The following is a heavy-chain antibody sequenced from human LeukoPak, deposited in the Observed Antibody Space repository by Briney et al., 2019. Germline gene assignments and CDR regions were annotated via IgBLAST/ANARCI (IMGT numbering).Heavy chain of an antibody. D-gene: IGHD5-12*01. Sequence: KFQGRVTITRDTSASTAYMELSSLRSEDTAVYYCARDPEADIVATTNWGQGTLVTVSS. CDR3: ARDPEADIVATTN. V-gene: IGHV1-3*01. J-gene: IGHJ4*02.